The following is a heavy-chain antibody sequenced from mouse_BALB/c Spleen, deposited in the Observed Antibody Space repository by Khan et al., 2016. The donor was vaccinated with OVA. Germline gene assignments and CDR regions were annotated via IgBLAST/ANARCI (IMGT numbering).Heavy chain of an antibody. CDR2: INTYTGEL. CDR3: ARGASYWYFDV. CDR1: GYTFTNYG. V-gene: IGHV9-1*02. Sequence: QIQLVQSGPELKKPGETVKISCKASGYTFTNYGMNWVKQAPGKGLKWMGWINTYTGELTYTDDFKGRFAFSLDTSASTAYLQINNLKHEDMATYFCARGASYWYFDVWGAGTTVTVSS. J-gene: IGHJ1*01.